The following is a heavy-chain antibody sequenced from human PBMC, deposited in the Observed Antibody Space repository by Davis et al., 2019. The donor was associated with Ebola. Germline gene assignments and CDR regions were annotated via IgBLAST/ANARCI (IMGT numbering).Heavy chain of an antibody. CDR1: GFTFSSYG. Sequence: PGGSLRLSCAASGFTFSSYGMSWVRQAPGKGLEWVSAISGSGGSTYYADSVKGRFTISRHNSKNTLYLQMNSLRAEDTAVYYCARVLDGRFLDVDAFDIWGQGTMVTVSS. D-gene: IGHD3-3*01. J-gene: IGHJ3*02. CDR2: ISGSGGST. V-gene: IGHV3-23*01. CDR3: ARVLDGRFLDVDAFDI.